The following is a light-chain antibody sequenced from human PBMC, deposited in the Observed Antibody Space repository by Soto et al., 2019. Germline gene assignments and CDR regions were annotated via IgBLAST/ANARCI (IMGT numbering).Light chain of an antibody. CDR3: ASWDDSLNGYV. V-gene: IGLV1-44*01. Sequence: QSVLTQPPSVTGAPGQRVTISCTGSNSNIGSNTVNWYQQLPGTAPKLLIYTNNQRPSGVPDRFSGSKSGTSASLAISGLQSEDAAVYYCASWDDSLNGYVFGTGTKVTVL. CDR1: NSNIGSNT. J-gene: IGLJ1*01. CDR2: TNN.